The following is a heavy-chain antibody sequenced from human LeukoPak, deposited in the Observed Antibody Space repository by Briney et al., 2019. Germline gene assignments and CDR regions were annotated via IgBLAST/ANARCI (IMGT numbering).Heavy chain of an antibody. J-gene: IGHJ5*01. Sequence: GGSLRLSCAASEFTFSTYLMTWARQAPGKGLEWVANIKQDGSEKYYADSVRGRFTISRDDGKKSLYLQMNSLRVEDTAVYYCAGERPSSSWYDFWGQGTLVTVSS. V-gene: IGHV3-7*01. CDR2: IKQDGSEK. D-gene: IGHD6-13*01. CDR1: EFTFSTYL. CDR3: AGERPSSSWYDF.